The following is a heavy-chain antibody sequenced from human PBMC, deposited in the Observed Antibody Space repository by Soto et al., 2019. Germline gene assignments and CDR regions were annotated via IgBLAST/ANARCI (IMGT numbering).Heavy chain of an antibody. CDR3: NTGSVEGV. Sequence: EVQLVESGGGFIYPGGSLRLSCAASGLTISNAWMNWVRQAPGKGLEWVGRMKTNTEDGTTDYAAAVKGRFTVSRDDSKNTLYLQMNSLKTEYTAVYYCNTGSVEGVWGQGTTVTVSS. CDR1: GLTISNAW. V-gene: IGHV3-15*07. D-gene: IGHD2-15*01. J-gene: IGHJ6*02. CDR2: MKTNTEDGTT.